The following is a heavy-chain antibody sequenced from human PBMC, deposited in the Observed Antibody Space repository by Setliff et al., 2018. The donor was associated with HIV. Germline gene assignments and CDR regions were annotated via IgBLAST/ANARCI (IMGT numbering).Heavy chain of an antibody. D-gene: IGHD1-26*01. V-gene: IGHV3-30*18. Sequence: HPGGSLRLSCVASGFTFSRHGMHWVRQAPGKGLEWVAAISVDGINELSADSVKGQFTISRDDSKNTLYLQINSLRPEDTAVYYCAKGGSFGNGMHYAAFDVWGQGTVVTVSS. CDR1: GFTFSRHG. CDR2: ISVDGINE. J-gene: IGHJ3*01. CDR3: AKGGSFGNGMHYAAFDV.